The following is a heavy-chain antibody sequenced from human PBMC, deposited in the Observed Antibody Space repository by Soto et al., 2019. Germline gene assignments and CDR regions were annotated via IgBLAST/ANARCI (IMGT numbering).Heavy chain of an antibody. J-gene: IGHJ5*01. CDR1: GDSITSGGYY. CDR3: ARDFAGRGPFDP. D-gene: IGHD1-26*01. CDR2: VYYTGTT. Sequence: SETLSLTCTVTGDSITSGGYYWSWIRQHPGKGLEWIGFVYYTGTTKYNPSLKSRVTISVDRSKNEFSLKLTSVTAADTAFYFCARDFAGRGPFDPWGQGTLVTVSS. V-gene: IGHV4-61*08.